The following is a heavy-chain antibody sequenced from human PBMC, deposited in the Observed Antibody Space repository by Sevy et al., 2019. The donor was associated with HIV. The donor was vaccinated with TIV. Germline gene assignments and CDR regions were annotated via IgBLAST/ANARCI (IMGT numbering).Heavy chain of an antibody. Sequence: GGSLRLSCAASGFTFSSYAMSWVRQTPGKGLEWVSTISGSGVGTNYADSVKGRFTISRDNSKNTLYLQMNSLRAEDSAVYYCAKSTASDSGDYDYRGQGTLVTVSS. V-gene: IGHV3-23*01. CDR3: AKSTASDSGDYDY. J-gene: IGHJ4*02. CDR2: ISGSGVGT. D-gene: IGHD4-17*01. CDR1: GFTFSSYA.